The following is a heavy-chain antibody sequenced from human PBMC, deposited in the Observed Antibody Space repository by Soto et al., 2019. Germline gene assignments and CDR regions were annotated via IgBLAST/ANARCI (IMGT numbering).Heavy chain of an antibody. J-gene: IGHJ6*02. V-gene: IGHV4-30-4*01. CDR2: IYYSGST. CDR3: ARERVDDFWSGSSYGMDV. Sequence: SETLSLTCTVSGGSISSGDYYRSWIRQPPGKGLEWIGYIYYSGSTYYNPSLKSRVTISVDTSKNQFSLKLSSVTAADTAVYYCARERVDDFWSGSSYGMDVWGQGTTVTVS. CDR1: GGSISSGDYY. D-gene: IGHD3-3*01.